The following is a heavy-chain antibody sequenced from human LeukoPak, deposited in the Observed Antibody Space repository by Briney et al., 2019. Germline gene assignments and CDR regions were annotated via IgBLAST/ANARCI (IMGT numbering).Heavy chain of an antibody. CDR3: AKQSYARSLGE. CDR1: GFPFSDFS. CDR2: TNSGGTST. V-gene: IGHV3-23*01. Sequence: GGSLRLSCATSGFPFSDFSMSWVRQAPGKGLDWISTTNSGGTSTYYAESVKGRFTISTDNSKNTLYLQMSSLRVEDTAVYYCAKQSYARSLGEGGPGTLVSVSS. D-gene: IGHD2-8*01. J-gene: IGHJ4*02.